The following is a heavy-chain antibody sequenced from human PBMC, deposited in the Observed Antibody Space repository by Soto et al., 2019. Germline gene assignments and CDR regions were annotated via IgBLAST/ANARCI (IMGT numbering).Heavy chain of an antibody. CDR3: ARENHRDYYGSGSYSYYYGMDV. J-gene: IGHJ6*02. D-gene: IGHD3-10*01. CDR1: GGTFSSYT. CDR2: IIPILGIA. V-gene: IGHV1-69*08. Sequence: QVQLVQSGAEVKKPGSSVKVSCKASGGTFSSYTISWVRQAPGQGLEWMGRIIPILGIANYAQKFQGRVTISADKSTSAAYMELSSLRSEDMAVYYCARENHRDYYGSGSYSYYYGMDVWGQGTTVTVSS.